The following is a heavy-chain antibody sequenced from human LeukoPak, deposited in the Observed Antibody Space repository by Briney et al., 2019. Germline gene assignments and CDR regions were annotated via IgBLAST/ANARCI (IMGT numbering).Heavy chain of an antibody. J-gene: IGHJ3*02. CDR1: GGTFSSYA. V-gene: IGHV1-69*04. D-gene: IGHD4-17*01. CDR2: IIPIFGIA. Sequence: ASVKVSCKASGGTFSSYAISWVRQAPGQGLEWMGRIIPIFGIANYAQKFQGRVTITADKSTSTAYMELSSPRSEDTAVYYCARSPSPLGDYVPDAFDIWGQGTMVTVSS. CDR3: ARSPSPLGDYVPDAFDI.